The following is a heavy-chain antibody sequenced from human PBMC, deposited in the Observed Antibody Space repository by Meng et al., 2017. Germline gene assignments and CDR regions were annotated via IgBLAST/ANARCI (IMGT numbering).Heavy chain of an antibody. Sequence: QVSWPQPGPGLVNPSQTLSVTCAISGESVSSNSADWNWIRQSPSRGLEWLGRTYYRSKWYNDYAVSVKSRITINPDTSKNQFSLQLNSVTPEDTAVYYCARGVVYAISYFDYWGQGTLVTVSS. CDR1: GESVSSNSAD. J-gene: IGHJ4*02. D-gene: IGHD2-8*02. CDR2: TYYRSKWYN. CDR3: ARGVVYAISYFDY. V-gene: IGHV6-1*01.